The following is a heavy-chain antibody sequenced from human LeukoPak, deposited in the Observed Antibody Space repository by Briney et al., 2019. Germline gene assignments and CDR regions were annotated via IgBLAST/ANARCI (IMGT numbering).Heavy chain of an antibody. CDR3: ARGTVLTL. CDR1: GGSISSYY. V-gene: IGHV4-59*08. CDR2: TYYSGST. D-gene: IGHD4-17*01. J-gene: IGHJ4*02. Sequence: PSETLSLTCTVSGGSISSYYWSWIRQPPGKGLEWIGYTYYSGSTNYNPSLKSRATISVDTSKNQFSLKLSSVTATDTAVYYCARGTVLTLWGQGTLVTVSS.